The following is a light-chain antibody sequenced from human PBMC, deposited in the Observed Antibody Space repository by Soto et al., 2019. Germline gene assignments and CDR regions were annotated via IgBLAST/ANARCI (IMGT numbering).Light chain of an antibody. CDR2: DAS. Sequence: EIVLTQSPGTLSLSPGERAPLSCRASQSVSSNLAWHQQKPGQAPRILMYDASTRATGIPARFSGSGSGTEFTLTISSLQSEDFAVYYCQQYHNWPITFGQGTRLEIK. CDR3: QQYHNWPIT. J-gene: IGKJ5*01. CDR1: QSVSSN. V-gene: IGKV3-15*01.